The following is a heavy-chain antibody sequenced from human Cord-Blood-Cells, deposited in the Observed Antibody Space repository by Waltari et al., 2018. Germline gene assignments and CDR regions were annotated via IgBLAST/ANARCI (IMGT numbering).Heavy chain of an antibody. Sequence: QVQLQQWGAGLLKPSETLSLTCAVYGGSFSGYYWSWIRQPPGKGLEWIGEINHSGSTNYNPSLKSRVTISVETSKNQFSLKLSSVTAADTAVYYCAREYGSGSYIFDYWGQGTLVTVSS. CDR1: GGSFSGYY. D-gene: IGHD3-10*01. J-gene: IGHJ4*02. CDR2: INHSGST. CDR3: AREYGSGSYIFDY. V-gene: IGHV4-34*01.